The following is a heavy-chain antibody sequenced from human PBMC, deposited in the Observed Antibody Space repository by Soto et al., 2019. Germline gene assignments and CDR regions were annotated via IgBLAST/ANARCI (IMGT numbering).Heavy chain of an antibody. CDR3: ARDGVAVAGQGGYYYYGIDV. V-gene: IGHV4-4*07. CDR2: IYTSGST. J-gene: IGHJ6*02. Sequence: SETLSLTCTVSGGSISSYYWSWIRQPAGKGLEWIGRIYTSGSTNYNPSLKSRVTMSVDTSKNQFSLKLSSVTAADTAVYYCARDGVAVAGQGGYYYYGIDVWGQGTTVTVYS. D-gene: IGHD6-19*01. CDR1: GGSISSYY.